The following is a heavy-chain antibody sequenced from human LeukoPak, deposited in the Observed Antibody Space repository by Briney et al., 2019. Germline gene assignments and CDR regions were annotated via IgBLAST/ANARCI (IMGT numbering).Heavy chain of an antibody. D-gene: IGHD5-12*01. CDR1: GGSISSYY. V-gene: IGHV4-59*01. CDR2: IYYSGST. Sequence: SETLSLTCTVSGGSISSYYWSWIRQPPGKGLEWIGYIYYSGSTNYNPSLKSRATISVDTSKNQFSLKLSSVTAADTAVYYCARVLQWLRPGYMDVWGKETTVTVSS. CDR3: ARVLQWLRPGYMDV. J-gene: IGHJ6*03.